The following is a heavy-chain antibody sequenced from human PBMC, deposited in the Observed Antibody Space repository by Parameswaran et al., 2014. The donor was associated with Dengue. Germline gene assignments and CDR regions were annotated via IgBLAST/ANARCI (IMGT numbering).Heavy chain of an antibody. CDR3: ARIFRYSSSWYLRGGMDV. J-gene: IGHJ6*02. V-gene: IGHV4-34*01. D-gene: IGHD6-13*01. CDR2: INHSGST. Sequence: VRQMPGKGLEWIGEINHSGSTNYNPSLKSRVTISVDTSKNQFSLKLSSVTAADTAVYYCARIFRYSSSWYLRGGMDVWGQGTTVTVSS.